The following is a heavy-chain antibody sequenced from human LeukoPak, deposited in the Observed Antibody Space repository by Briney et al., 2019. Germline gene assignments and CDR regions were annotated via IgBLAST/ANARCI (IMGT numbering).Heavy chain of an antibody. D-gene: IGHD3-22*01. CDR2: IYYSGST. J-gene: IGHJ3*02. Sequence: SETLSLTCTVSGGSISSGDYYWSWIRQPPGKGLEWIGYIYYSGSTNYNPSLKSRVTISVDTSKNQFSLKLSSVTAADTAVYYCAGVKLPRSEIGKNYYDSSGYYLNDAFDIWGQGTMVTVSS. V-gene: IGHV4-61*08. CDR3: AGVKLPRSEIGKNYYDSSGYYLNDAFDI. CDR1: GGSISSGDYY.